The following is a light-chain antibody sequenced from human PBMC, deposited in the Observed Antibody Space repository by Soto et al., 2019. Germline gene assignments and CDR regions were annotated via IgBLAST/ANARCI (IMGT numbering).Light chain of an antibody. CDR1: SSDVGGYNY. CDR2: DVS. V-gene: IGLV2-14*01. CDR3: SSYTSSDTLL. J-gene: IGLJ2*01. Sequence: QSALTQPASVSGSPGQSITISCTGTSSDVGGYNYVSWYQQHPGKAPKLMIYDVSNRPSGVSNPFSGSKSGNTASLTISGLQAEDEADYYCSSYTSSDTLLFGGGTKLTVL.